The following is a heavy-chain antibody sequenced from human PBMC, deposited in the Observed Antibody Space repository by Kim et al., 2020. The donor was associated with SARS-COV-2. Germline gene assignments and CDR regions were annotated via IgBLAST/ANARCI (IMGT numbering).Heavy chain of an antibody. CDR2: ITKSSTTI. D-gene: IGHD3-16*01. V-gene: IGHV3-48*02. J-gene: IGHJ3*02. Sequence: GGSLRLSCATSGFTFSAYDMNWVRQAPGKGLEWLSFITKSSTTIYYADSAKGRFTTSRDNAKNSLHLQMNSLKDEDTAVYHCVRDRMGGAFDIWGQGTLVTVSS. CDR3: VRDRMGGAFDI. CDR1: GFTFSAYD.